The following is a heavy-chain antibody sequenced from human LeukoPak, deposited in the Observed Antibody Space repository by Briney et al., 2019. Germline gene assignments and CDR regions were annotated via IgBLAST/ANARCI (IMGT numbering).Heavy chain of an antibody. V-gene: IGHV4-61*02. CDR2: IYTSGTT. CDR3: ARDFGD. CDR1: GGSISNTYY. Sequence: PSQTLSLTCTVSGGSISNTYYWSWIRQPAGKGLEWIGRIYTSGTTHYNPSLNSRVTISIDTSKNQFSLKLSSVTAADTAVYYCARDFGDWGQGTLVTVSS. J-gene: IGHJ4*02. D-gene: IGHD3-10*01.